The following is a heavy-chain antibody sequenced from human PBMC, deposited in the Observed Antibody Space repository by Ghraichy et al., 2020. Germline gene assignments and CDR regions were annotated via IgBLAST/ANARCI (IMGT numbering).Heavy chain of an antibody. J-gene: IGHJ3*02. CDR3: ARESPLPVRGAYGFDI. Sequence: SETLYLTCAVSGDSISSGGYSWSWIRQPPGKGLEWIGYIFHSGNTFYNPSLKSRVTISIDTSNNQFSLKLTSVTAADTAVYYCARESPLPVRGAYGFDIWGQGTMVTVSS. CDR2: IFHSGNT. D-gene: IGHD3-10*01. CDR1: GDSISSGGYS. V-gene: IGHV4-30-2*01.